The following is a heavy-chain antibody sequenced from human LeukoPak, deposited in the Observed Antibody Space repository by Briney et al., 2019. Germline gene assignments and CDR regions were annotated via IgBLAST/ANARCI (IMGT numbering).Heavy chain of an antibody. V-gene: IGHV3-53*01. J-gene: IGHJ4*02. Sequence: GGSLRLSCAASGFAVGSNYMSWVRQAPGKGQEWVSLIYSGGAIRYADSVKGRFTISRDSSKNTLFLQMNDLTVEDTARYYCARRPGNWGQGILVTVSS. CDR2: IYSGGAI. D-gene: IGHD1-14*01. CDR1: GFAVGSNY. CDR3: ARRPGN.